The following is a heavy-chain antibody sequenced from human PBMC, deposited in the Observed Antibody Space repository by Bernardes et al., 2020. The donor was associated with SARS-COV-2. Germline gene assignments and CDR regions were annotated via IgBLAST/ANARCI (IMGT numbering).Heavy chain of an antibody. J-gene: IGHJ6*02. CDR1: GGSISNSNYY. Sequence: SYTLSLTCTVSGGSISNSNYYWGWIRQPPGKGLEWIGSIYSSGTTYYNPSLQRRVTKSLDTSKNQFSLRLTSVTAADTAVYYCAGSSCGRDCYIGGLRSWDYGMDVWGQGTTVTVSS. V-gene: IGHV4-39*01. CDR3: AGSSCGRDCYIGGLRSWDYGMDV. D-gene: IGHD2-21*02. CDR2: IYSSGTT.